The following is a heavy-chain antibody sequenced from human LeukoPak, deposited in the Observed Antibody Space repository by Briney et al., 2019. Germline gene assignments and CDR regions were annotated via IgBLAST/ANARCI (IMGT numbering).Heavy chain of an antibody. CDR2: IYYSGST. D-gene: IGHD4-17*01. J-gene: IGHJ4*02. V-gene: IGHV4-39*07. CDR1: GGSISSSRYY. CDR3: MGADYGGH. Sequence: SETLSLTCTVSGGSISSSRYYWGWIRQPPGKGLEWIGSIYYSGSTYYNPSLKSRVTISVDKSKNQFSLKLNSVTAADTAVYYCMGADYGGHWGQGTLVTVSS.